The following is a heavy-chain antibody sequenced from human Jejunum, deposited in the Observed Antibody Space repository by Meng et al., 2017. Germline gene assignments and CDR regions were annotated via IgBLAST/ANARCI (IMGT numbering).Heavy chain of an antibody. D-gene: IGHD2-2*01. CDR1: GYPFDRFG. CDR2: ISAYTGKT. J-gene: IGHJ4*02. CDR3: ARDKYAYALGYFDY. V-gene: IGHV1-18*01. Sequence: LVQSGAEVKKPGASMKVSWKASGYPFDRFGVSWIRQAPGQGLEWVGWISAYTGKTDYAQKFQGRVLMTAETSTTTVYMELTSLTSDDTAVYYCARDKYAYALGYFDYWGQGTLVTVSS.